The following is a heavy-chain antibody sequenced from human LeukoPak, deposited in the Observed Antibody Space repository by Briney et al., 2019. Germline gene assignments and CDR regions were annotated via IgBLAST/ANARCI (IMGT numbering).Heavy chain of an antibody. J-gene: IGHJ4*02. D-gene: IGHD6-13*01. CDR2: IYYSGST. CDR1: GGSINSYY. Sequence: SETLSLTCTVSGGSINSYYWSWIRQPPGKGLEWIGYIYYSGSTNYNPSLKSRVTISVDTSKNQFSLKLSSVTAADTAVYYCARGGTRIAAAGKLDYWGQGTLVTVSS. V-gene: IGHV4-59*01. CDR3: ARGGTRIAAAGKLDY.